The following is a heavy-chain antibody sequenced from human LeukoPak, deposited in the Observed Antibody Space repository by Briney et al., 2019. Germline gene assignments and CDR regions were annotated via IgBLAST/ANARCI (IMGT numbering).Heavy chain of an antibody. CDR3: ARQVYWYFDL. CDR2: INHSGST. Sequence: PSETLSLTWAVYGGSFSGYYWSWVRQPPGKGLEWIGEINHSGSTNYNPSLTSRVTISVDTSKNQFSLKLSSVTAADTAVYYCARQVYWYFDLWGRGTLVTVSS. J-gene: IGHJ2*01. V-gene: IGHV4-34*01. CDR1: GGSFSGYY.